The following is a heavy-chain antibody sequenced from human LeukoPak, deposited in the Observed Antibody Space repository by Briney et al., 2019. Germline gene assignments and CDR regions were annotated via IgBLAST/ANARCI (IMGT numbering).Heavy chain of an antibody. CDR1: GFTFSNSA. V-gene: IGHV3-23*01. Sequence: GGSLRLSCAASGFTFSNSAMSWVRQAPGKGLEWVSTLSGSGITTYYADSVKGRFTISRDNSKNTLYLQLNTLRAEDSALYYCAKGIYSSGWSYFDYWGHGTLVTVSS. J-gene: IGHJ4*01. CDR3: AKGIYSSGWSYFDY. D-gene: IGHD6-19*01. CDR2: LSGSGITT.